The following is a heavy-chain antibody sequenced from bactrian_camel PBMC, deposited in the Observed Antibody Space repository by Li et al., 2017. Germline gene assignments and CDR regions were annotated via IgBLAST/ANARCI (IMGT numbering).Heavy chain of an antibody. Sequence: VQLVESGGDLVQPGGSLRLSCAASGFNFGAYCMRWVRQAPGKGLEWVSTISGDSRSTFYVDSVKGRFISSGDNSKNTVYLQLNGLKSEDTAMYYCTRETQWVGYHEMAEYWGQGTQVTVS. CDR1: GFNFGAYC. CDR2: ISGDSRST. D-gene: IGHD5*01. V-gene: IGHV3-2*01. CDR3: TRETQWVGYHEMAEY. J-gene: IGHJ4*01.